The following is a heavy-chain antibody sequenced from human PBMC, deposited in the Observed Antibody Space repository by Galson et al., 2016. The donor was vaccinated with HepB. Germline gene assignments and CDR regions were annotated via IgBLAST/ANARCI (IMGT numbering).Heavy chain of an antibody. Sequence: QSGAEVKQPGESLKISCQASGYSFNKFWIGWVRQMPGKGLEWTGVIYPSDSDTRYNPSFQGRVTISADRSISPAYLQWSSLTASDTAMFYCTRVSQAHYFDSSGYHYSEDKKNVFDIWGQGTMVTVSS. D-gene: IGHD3-22*01. V-gene: IGHV5-51*01. CDR2: IYPSDSDT. J-gene: IGHJ3*02. CDR3: TRVSQAHYFDSSGYHYSEDKKNVFDI. CDR1: GYSFNKFW.